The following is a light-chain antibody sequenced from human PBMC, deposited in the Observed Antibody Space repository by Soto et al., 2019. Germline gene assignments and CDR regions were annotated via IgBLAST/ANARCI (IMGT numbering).Light chain of an antibody. V-gene: IGKV3-20*01. CDR3: QQYGSSPPMVT. Sequence: EIVLTQSPGTLSLSPGERATLSCRASQSVSSSYLAWYQQKPGQAPRLLIYGASSRATGIPDRFSGSGSGTDFTLTISRLEPEDFAVYYCQQYGSSPPMVTFGQGTKLVIK. J-gene: IGKJ2*01. CDR1: QSVSSSY. CDR2: GAS.